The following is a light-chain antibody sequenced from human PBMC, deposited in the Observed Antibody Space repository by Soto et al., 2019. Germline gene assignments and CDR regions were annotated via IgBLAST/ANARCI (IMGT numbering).Light chain of an antibody. Sequence: DIQLAQSPSTLSASVGDRITITCRATQSINWLAWYQQKPGKAPKLLIFEASRLESGVPSRFSGSGSGTEFTLTISSLQPDDFGTYYCQHYDTYSTMWTLGQGTTVDVK. CDR3: QHYDTYSTMWT. CDR1: QSINW. V-gene: IGKV1-5*03. CDR2: EAS. J-gene: IGKJ1*01.